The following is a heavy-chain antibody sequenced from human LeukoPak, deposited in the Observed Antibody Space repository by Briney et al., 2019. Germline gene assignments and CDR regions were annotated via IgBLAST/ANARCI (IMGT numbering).Heavy chain of an antibody. Sequence: GGSLRLSCAASGFTFSSYAMSWVRQAPGKGLEWVSGISGSGGITYYVDSVKGRFTISRDNSKNTLYVHMNSLRGEDTAVYYCAKDFRSSGNAFDIWGQGTMVTVSS. CDR1: GFTFSSYA. CDR3: AKDFRSSGNAFDI. V-gene: IGHV3-23*01. CDR2: ISGSGGIT. J-gene: IGHJ3*02. D-gene: IGHD3-22*01.